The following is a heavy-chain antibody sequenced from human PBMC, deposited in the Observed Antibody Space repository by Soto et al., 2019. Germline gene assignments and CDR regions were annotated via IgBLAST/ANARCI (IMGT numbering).Heavy chain of an antibody. Sequence: GGSLRLSCAASGFTVSSNYMSWVRQAPGKGLEWVSVIYSGGSTYYADSVKGRFTISRDNSKNTLYLQMNSLRAEDTAVYYCARVWHSSGYYAVGAFDIWGQGTMVTVSS. CDR1: GFTVSSNY. CDR2: IYSGGST. J-gene: IGHJ3*02. V-gene: IGHV3-53*01. D-gene: IGHD3-22*01. CDR3: ARVWHSSGYYAVGAFDI.